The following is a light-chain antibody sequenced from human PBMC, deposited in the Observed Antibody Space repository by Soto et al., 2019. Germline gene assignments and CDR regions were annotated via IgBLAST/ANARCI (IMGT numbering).Light chain of an antibody. J-gene: IGKJ1*01. V-gene: IGKV3-15*01. CDR1: QSVNAN. CDR2: GAS. Sequence: EVVMTQSPATLSVSPGERATLSCRASQSVNANLAWYQQKPGQAPRLLIHGASNRATGIPARFSGSGFGTECILTISGLQCEDFAVYYFTQYNTWLWTFGLGTK. CDR3: TQYNTWLWT.